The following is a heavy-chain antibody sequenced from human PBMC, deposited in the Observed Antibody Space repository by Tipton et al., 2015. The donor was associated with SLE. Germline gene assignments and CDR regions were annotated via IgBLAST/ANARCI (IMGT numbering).Heavy chain of an antibody. V-gene: IGHV4-4*07. CDR3: ATGRGADGYYTYGLDV. CDR2: VSSRGSP. CDR1: GGSISSYY. D-gene: IGHD1-26*01. J-gene: IGHJ6*02. Sequence: LRLSCTVSGGSISSYYWSWIRQPAGKGLECIGHVSSRGSPTYHPSPKSRVTISVDTSKNQFSLRLTSVTAADTAVYYCATGRGADGYYTYGLDVWGQGATVTVSS.